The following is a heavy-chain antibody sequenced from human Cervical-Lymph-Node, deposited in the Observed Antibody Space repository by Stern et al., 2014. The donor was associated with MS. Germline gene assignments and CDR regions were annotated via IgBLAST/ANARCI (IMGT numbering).Heavy chain of an antibody. V-gene: IGHV1-3*01. CDR3: ATGARDYYYAMDV. J-gene: IGHJ6*02. CDR2: INDGDGTT. CDR1: GYTFTSYA. Sequence: QVQLVQSGAAVKKPGASVKVSCKASGYTFTSYAIHWVRQAPGHRLEWMGWINDGDGTTKYSQKFQGRVTITRDTSASTGYMELSSLRSEDSAVYYCATGARDYYYAMDVWGQGTTVTVSS. D-gene: IGHD7-27*01.